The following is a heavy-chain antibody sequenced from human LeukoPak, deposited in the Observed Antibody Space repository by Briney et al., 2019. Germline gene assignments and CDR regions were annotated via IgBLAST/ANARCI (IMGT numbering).Heavy chain of an antibody. J-gene: IGHJ3*02. CDR3: SRDGKEGDNSAFDI. CDR1: GFTFSSYA. CDR2: ISYDGSNK. Sequence: GRSLRLSCAASGFTFSSYAMHWVRQAPGKGLEWVAVISYDGSNKYYADSVKGRFTISRDDSKNSLYLHMNSLRTEDTAVYHCSRDGKEGDNSAFDIWGQGTMVTVSS. V-gene: IGHV3-30*04. D-gene: IGHD3-22*01.